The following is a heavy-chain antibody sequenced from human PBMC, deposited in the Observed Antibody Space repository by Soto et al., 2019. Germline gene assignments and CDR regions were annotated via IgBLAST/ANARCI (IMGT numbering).Heavy chain of an antibody. D-gene: IGHD2-15*01. CDR3: ARVDGVVAAKYYFEY. Sequence: SETLSLTCTVSGGSISSYYWIWIRQPPGKGLEWIGYIYYSGSTNYNPSLKSRVTISVDTSKNQFSLKLSSVTAADTAVYYCARVDGVVAAKYYFEYWGQGTLVTVSS. J-gene: IGHJ4*02. CDR1: GGSISSYY. CDR2: IYYSGST. V-gene: IGHV4-59*01.